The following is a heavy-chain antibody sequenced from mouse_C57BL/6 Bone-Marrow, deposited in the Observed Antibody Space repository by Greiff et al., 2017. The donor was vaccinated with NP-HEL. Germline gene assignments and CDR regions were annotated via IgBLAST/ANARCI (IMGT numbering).Heavy chain of an antibody. CDR1: GFTFTDYY. CDR3: ASYGSSYGYWYFDV. J-gene: IGHJ1*03. V-gene: IGHV7-3*01. Sequence: EVKLMESGGGLVQPGGSLSLSCAASGFTFTDYYMSWVRQPPGKALEWLGFIRNKANGYTTEYSASVKGRFTISRDNSQSILYLQMNALRAEDSATYYCASYGSSYGYWYFDVWGTGTTVTVSS. D-gene: IGHD1-1*01. CDR2: IRNKANGYTT.